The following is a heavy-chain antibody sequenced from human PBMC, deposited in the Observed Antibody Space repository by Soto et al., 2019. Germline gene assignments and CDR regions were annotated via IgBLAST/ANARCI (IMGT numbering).Heavy chain of an antibody. J-gene: IGHJ4*02. Sequence: GASVKVSCKVSGYTLTELSLHWVRQAPGKGLEWMGGFDPEDGETIYAQKFQGRVTMTEDTSTDTAYMELSSLRSEDTAVYYCTTGQRPIRFLEWLSRYYFDYWGQGTLVTGLL. CDR3: TTGQRPIRFLEWLSRYYFDY. D-gene: IGHD3-3*01. V-gene: IGHV1-24*01. CDR2: FDPEDGET. CDR1: GYTLTELS.